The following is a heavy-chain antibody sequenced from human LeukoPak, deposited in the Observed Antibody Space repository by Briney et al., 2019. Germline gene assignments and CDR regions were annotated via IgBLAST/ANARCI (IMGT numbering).Heavy chain of an antibody. CDR1: GYIFTSYG. J-gene: IGHJ4*02. CDR2: ISTYNGNT. V-gene: IGHV1-18*01. CDR3: ARVGYTSGCDH. D-gene: IGHD3-3*01. Sequence: ASVKVSCKSSGYIFTSYGIGWERQARGQGLEWMGWISTYNGNTNYVQRLQGRVTMTTDTPTNTVHMELRSLRSDDAAVYYCARVGYTSGCDHWGQGTLVTVSS.